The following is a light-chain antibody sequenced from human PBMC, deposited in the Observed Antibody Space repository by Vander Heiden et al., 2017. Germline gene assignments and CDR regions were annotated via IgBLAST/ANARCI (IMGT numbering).Light chain of an antibody. V-gene: IGLV3-21*02. Sequence: YVLTQPPSVSVAPGQTAKITCGGHNIGTKSVHWYQQRPGQAPVLVVYDDSDRPSGIPERFSGSNSGSAATLTISGVEAGDEADYFCQVWDSATDHHVFATGTKVT. J-gene: IGLJ1*01. CDR1: NIGTKS. CDR2: DDS. CDR3: QVWDSATDHHV.